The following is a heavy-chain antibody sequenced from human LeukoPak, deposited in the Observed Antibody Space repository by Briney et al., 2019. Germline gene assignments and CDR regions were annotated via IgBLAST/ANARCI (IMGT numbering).Heavy chain of an antibody. Sequence: ASVKVSCKASGYTFTDNYIHWVRQAPGQGLEWMGWINPNSGGTNYAQKFQGRVTMTRDTSISTAYMELSRLRSDDTAVYYCARSLSYYDSSGYYYFDYWGQGTLVTVSS. CDR2: INPNSGGT. CDR3: ARSLSYYDSSGYYYFDY. D-gene: IGHD3-22*01. J-gene: IGHJ4*02. V-gene: IGHV1-2*02. CDR1: GYTFTDNY.